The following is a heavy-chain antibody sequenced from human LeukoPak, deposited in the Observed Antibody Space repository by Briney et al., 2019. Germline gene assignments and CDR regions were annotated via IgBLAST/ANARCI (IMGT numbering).Heavy chain of an antibody. Sequence: GGSLRLSCAASGFTFSSYGVSWVRQAPGKGLEWVSGISGSGHRTYYADSVKGRFTISRDNSKNTLYLQMNSLRAEDTAVYYCAKDGSGDGDSRYYFDYWGQGTLVTVSS. CDR1: GFTFSSYG. D-gene: IGHD2-21*01. V-gene: IGHV3-23*01. J-gene: IGHJ4*02. CDR3: AKDGSGDGDSRYYFDY. CDR2: ISGSGHRT.